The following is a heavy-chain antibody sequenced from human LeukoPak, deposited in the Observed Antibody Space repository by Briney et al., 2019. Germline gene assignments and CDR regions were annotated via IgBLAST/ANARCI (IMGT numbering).Heavy chain of an antibody. CDR3: ARVRDGYNDAYDI. J-gene: IGHJ3*02. D-gene: IGHD5-24*01. Sequence: GASVKVSCKASGYTFTGYYMHWVRQAPGQGLEWMGWINPNSGGTNYAQKFQGRATMTRDTSISTAYMELSRLRSDDTAVYYCARVRDGYNDAYDIWGQGTMVTVPS. V-gene: IGHV1-2*02. CDR1: GYTFTGYY. CDR2: INPNSGGT.